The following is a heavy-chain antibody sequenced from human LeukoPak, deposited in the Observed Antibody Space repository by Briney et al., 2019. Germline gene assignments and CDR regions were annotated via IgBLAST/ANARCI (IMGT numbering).Heavy chain of an antibody. CDR1: GFGFSSYW. CDR2: IKQDGSEK. J-gene: IGHJ4*02. Sequence: PGGSLRLSCAASGFGFSSYWMSWVRQAPGKGLEWVANIKQDGSEKYYVDSVKGRFTISRDNAKNSLYLQMNSLRAEDTAVYYCARGNGDYGDYYFDYWGQGTLVTVSS. CDR3: ARGNGDYGDYYFDY. D-gene: IGHD4-17*01. V-gene: IGHV3-7*01.